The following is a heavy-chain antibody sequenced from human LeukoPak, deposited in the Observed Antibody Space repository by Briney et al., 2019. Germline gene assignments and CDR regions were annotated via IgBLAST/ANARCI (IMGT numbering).Heavy chain of an antibody. CDR1: GFTFSDYW. D-gene: IGHD4-17*01. CDR2: IKRDGSEK. J-gene: IGHJ4*02. CDR3: ARGHYGDYD. Sequence: GSLRLSCAASGFTFSDYWMNWVRQAPGKGLEWVANIKRDGSEKNYVDSVKGRFTISRDNAKNSLYLQMNSLSIEDTAVYYCARGHYGDYDWGQGALVTVSS. V-gene: IGHV3-7*01.